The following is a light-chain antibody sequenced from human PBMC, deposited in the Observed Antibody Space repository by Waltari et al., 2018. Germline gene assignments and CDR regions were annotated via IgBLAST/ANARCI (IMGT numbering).Light chain of an antibody. V-gene: IGLV2-14*03. CDR1: SSDIGYYNY. CDR3: NSYTGGISWV. J-gene: IGLJ1*01. CDR2: DVN. Sequence: QSALTQPASVSGSPGQSITISCTGSSSDIGYYNYVSWYQLHPGRAPRLMAYDVNKLPSGVSNRFSASKSGNTASLTISGLQAEDEAHYYCNSYTGGISWVFGTGTKVTVL.